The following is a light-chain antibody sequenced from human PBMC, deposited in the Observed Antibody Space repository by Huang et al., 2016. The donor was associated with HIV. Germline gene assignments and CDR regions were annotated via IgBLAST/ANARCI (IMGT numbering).Light chain of an antibody. CDR3: QQYNSYSA. J-gene: IGKJ1*01. V-gene: IGKV1-5*03. Sequence: DIQMTQSPSTLSASVGDRVIITCRASQTISNWLAWYQQKPGKAPKLLIYKASTLESWVPSRFSGSGSGTEFTLTISSLQPDDFATYYCQQYNSYSAFGQGTKVEIK. CDR1: QTISNW. CDR2: KAS.